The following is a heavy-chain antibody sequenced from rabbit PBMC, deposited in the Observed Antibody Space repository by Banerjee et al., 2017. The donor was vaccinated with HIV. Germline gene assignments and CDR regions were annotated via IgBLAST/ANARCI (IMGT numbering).Heavy chain of an antibody. J-gene: IGHJ4*01. CDR3: VRTGSGGVKPFNL. V-gene: IGHV1S47*01. Sequence: QEQLKETGGGLVQPGGSLTLSCKASGIDFTRYGVNWVRQAPGKGLEWIGYIDPVFGATYYASWVNGRFTISSHNAQNTLYLQLNSLTAADTATYFCVRTGSGGVKPFNLWGQGTLVTVS. CDR2: IDPVFGAT. CDR1: GIDFTRYG. D-gene: IGHD1-1*01.